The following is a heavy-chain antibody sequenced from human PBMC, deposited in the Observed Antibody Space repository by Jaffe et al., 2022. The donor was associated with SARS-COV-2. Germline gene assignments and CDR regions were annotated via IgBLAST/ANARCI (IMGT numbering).Heavy chain of an antibody. J-gene: IGHJ6*02. CDR2: IYPGDSDT. D-gene: IGHD6-13*01. V-gene: IGHV5-51*01. Sequence: EVQLVQSGEEVKKPGESLKISCKGSGYRFTNYWVGWVRQMPGKGLEWMGIIYPGDSDTRYSPSFQGQVTISADKSISTAYLQWSSLKASDSAMYYCARHFPAAGVGVYGMDVWGQGTTVTVSS. CDR3: ARHFPAAGVGVYGMDV. CDR1: GYRFTNYW.